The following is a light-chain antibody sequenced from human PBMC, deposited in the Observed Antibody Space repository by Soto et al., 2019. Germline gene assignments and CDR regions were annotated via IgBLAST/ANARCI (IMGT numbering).Light chain of an antibody. CDR1: SSDVGGYNY. J-gene: IGLJ1*01. CDR2: EVS. V-gene: IGLV2-14*01. Sequence: QSVLTQPASVSGSAGQSITISCTGTSSDVGGYNYVSWYQQHPGKAPKLMIYEVSNRPSGVSNRFSGSKSGNTASLTISGLQXEDEADYYCSSYTSSSTSLYVFGTGTKVT. CDR3: SSYTSSSTSLYV.